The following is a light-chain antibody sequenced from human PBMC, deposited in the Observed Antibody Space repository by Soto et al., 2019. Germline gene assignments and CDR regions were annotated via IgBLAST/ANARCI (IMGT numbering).Light chain of an antibody. Sequence: DVVMTQSPLSLPVTLGQPASISCKSSQSLVYSDRNTYLNWFQQRPGQSPRRLIYKVSNRDSGVPDRFSGSGSGTDSTLKISRVEAEDVGVYYCMQGTHWPPTFGQGTKVDIK. CDR3: MQGTHWPPT. CDR2: KVS. CDR1: QSLVYSDRNTY. V-gene: IGKV2-30*01. J-gene: IGKJ1*01.